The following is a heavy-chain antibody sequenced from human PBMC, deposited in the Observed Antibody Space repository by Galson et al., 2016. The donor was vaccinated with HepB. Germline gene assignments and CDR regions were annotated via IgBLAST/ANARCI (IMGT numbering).Heavy chain of an antibody. CDR1: GFTFSSYS. J-gene: IGHJ4*02. Sequence: SLRLSCAASGFTFSSYSMNWVRQAPGKGLEWVSSISGSSSYISYADSLKGRFTFSRDNAKNSLYLHMNSLRAEDTAVYYCAREGRGCTAMVRDYWGQGTLVTVSS. V-gene: IGHV3-21*01. CDR2: ISGSSSYI. D-gene: IGHD5-18*01. CDR3: AREGRGCTAMVRDY.